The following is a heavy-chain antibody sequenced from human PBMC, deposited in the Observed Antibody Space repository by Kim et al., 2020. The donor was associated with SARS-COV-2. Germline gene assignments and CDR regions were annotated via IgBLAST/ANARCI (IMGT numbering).Heavy chain of an antibody. CDR2: IYHSGST. CDR1: GYSISSGYY. Sequence: SETLSLTCTVSGYSISSGYYWGWIRQPPGKGLEWIGSIYHSGSTYYNPSLKSRVTISVDTSKNQFSLKLSSVTAADTAVYYCAREVRGSGSYYDGVYWGQGTLVTVSS. D-gene: IGHD3-10*01. CDR3: AREVRGSGSYYDGVY. J-gene: IGHJ4*02. V-gene: IGHV4-38-2*02.